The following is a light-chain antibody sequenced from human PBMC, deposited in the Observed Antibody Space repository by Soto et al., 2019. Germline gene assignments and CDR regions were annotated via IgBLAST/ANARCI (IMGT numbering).Light chain of an antibody. Sequence: DIEMTQSPSTLPASVGDRVTITCRASQSISSWLAWYQQKPGKAPKLLIYDASSLESGVPSRFRGSGSGTDFTLAISSLQPEDSATYYCLQDINYPWTFGQGTKVDIK. V-gene: IGKV1-5*01. CDR2: DAS. CDR3: LQDINYPWT. J-gene: IGKJ1*01. CDR1: QSISSW.